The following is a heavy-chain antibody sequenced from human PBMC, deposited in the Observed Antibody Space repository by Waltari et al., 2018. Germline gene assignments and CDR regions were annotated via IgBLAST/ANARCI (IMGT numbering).Heavy chain of an antibody. D-gene: IGHD3-16*01. J-gene: IGHJ2*01. V-gene: IGHV3-53*02. CDR1: GFIVSSDY. Sequence: EVQLVETGGDLIQPGESLRLSCAASGFIVSSDYLAWVRQAPGKGVGWVSSIYSGVDTYYVDSVKGRVTISTDNSKNALDLQMNSLRADDTAVYYCAGGTLPYWYFDLWGRGTLVTVSS. CDR3: AGGTLPYWYFDL. CDR2: IYSGVDT.